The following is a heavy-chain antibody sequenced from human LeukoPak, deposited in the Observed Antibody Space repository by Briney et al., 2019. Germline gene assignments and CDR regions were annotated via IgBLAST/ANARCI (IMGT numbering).Heavy chain of an antibody. CDR3: ARGGPAAGRFDY. V-gene: IGHV3-43D*03. J-gene: IGHJ4*02. Sequence: GGSLRLSCAASGFTFDDYAIHWVRQAPGKGLEWVSLISWDGGSTYYADSVKGRFTISRDNSKNTLYLQMNSLRAEDTAVYYCARGGPAAGRFDYWGQGTLVTVSS. CDR2: ISWDGGST. D-gene: IGHD6-13*01. CDR1: GFTFDDYA.